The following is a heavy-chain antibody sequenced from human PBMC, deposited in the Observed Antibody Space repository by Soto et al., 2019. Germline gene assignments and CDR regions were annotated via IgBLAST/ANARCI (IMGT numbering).Heavy chain of an antibody. CDR1: GYTFTGYY. J-gene: IGHJ5*02. D-gene: IGHD6-13*01. V-gene: IGHV1-2*04. CDR2: INPNSGGT. Sequence: ASVKVSCKASGYTFTGYYMHWVRQAPGQGLEWMGWINPNSGGTNYAQKFQGWVTMTRDTSISAAYMGLSRLRSDDTAVYYCARGGSSSLNWFDPWGQGTLVTVSS. CDR3: ARGGSSSLNWFDP.